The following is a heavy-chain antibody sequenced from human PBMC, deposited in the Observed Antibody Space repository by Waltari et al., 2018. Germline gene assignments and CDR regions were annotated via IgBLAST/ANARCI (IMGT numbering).Heavy chain of an antibody. V-gene: IGHV4-39*07. CDR1: GGPISSSSYY. CDR2: ICYRGSS. CDR3: AREVGRAMIVVVPGYYFDY. D-gene: IGHD3-22*01. Sequence: QLQLQESGRGLVKPAETLSLTCTVSGGPISSSSYYWGWISQPPGKGLEGIGSICYRGSSYYNPSLQSPVTISVDTSKSQFSLKWSSVTAADTAVYYCAREVGRAMIVVVPGYYFDYWGQGTLVTVSS. J-gene: IGHJ4*02.